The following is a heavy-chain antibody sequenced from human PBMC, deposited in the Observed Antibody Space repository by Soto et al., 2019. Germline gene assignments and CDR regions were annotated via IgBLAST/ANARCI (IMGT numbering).Heavy chain of an antibody. CDR3: ARIVRGVVCPSCYGMDV. D-gene: IGHD3-3*01. CDR2: IDWDDDK. Sequence: TLSLTCSLSGGAIGGYYWSWIRQPPGKALEWLALIDWDDDKYYSTSLKTRLTISKDTSKNQVVLTMTNMDPVDTATYYCARIVRGVVCPSCYGMDVWGQGTTVTVSS. V-gene: IGHV2-70*01. J-gene: IGHJ6*02. CDR1: GGAIGGYY.